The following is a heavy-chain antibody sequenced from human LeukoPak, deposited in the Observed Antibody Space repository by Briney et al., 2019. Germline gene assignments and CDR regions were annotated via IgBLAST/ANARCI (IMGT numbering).Heavy chain of an antibody. CDR3: ARGSSSPAEGDY. J-gene: IGHJ4*02. V-gene: IGHV1-2*02. CDR2: INPNSGGT. D-gene: IGHD6-6*01. Sequence: ASVKVSCKASGGTFSSYAISWVRQAPGQGLEWMGWINPNSGGTNYAQKFQGRVTMTRDTSISTAYMELSRLRSDDTAVYYCARGSSSPAEGDYWGQGTLVTVSS. CDR1: GGTFSSYA.